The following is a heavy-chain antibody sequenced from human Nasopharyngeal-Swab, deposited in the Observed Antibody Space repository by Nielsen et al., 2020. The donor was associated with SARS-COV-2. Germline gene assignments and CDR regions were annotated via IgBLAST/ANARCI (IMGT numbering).Heavy chain of an antibody. CDR3: ARVEMATITTSYYYYYGMDV. CDR1: GFTFSSYS. V-gene: IGHV3-21*01. J-gene: IGHJ6*02. Sequence: GGSLRLSCAASGFTFSSYSMNWVRQAPGKGLEWVSSISSSSSYIYYADSVKGRFTISRDNAKNSLYLQMSSLRAEDTAVYYCARVEMATITTSYYYYYGMDVWGQGTTVTVSS. D-gene: IGHD5-24*01. CDR2: ISSSSSYI.